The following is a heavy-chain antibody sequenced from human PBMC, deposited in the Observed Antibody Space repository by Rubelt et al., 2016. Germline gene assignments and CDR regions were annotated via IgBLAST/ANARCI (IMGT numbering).Heavy chain of an antibody. CDR2: IYSGGST. J-gene: IGHJ3*02. CDR3: ARVVGDLRNDAFDI. CDR1: GFTVSSNY. D-gene: IGHD2-15*01. Sequence: EVQLVESGGGLIQPGGSLRLSCAASGFTVSSNYMSWVRQAPGKGLEWVSVIYSGGSTYYADSVKGRFTISRDNSKNTLYLQMNSLRAEDTAVCYCARVVGDLRNDAFDIWGQGTMVTVSS. V-gene: IGHV3-53*01.